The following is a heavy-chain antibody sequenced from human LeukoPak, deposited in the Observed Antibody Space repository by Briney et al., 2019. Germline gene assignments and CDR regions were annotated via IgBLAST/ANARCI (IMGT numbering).Heavy chain of an antibody. V-gene: IGHV1-69*05. CDR3: ARDVHGDYGSGWFDP. CDR1: GGTFNNSA. Sequence: SVKVSCKTSGGTFNNSATSWVRQAPGQGLEWLGGIMPLFGTAGYAQKFQGRVTITKDESTRTVYLELTSLTSDDTAVYYCARDVHGDYGSGWFDPWGQGTLVSVSS. J-gene: IGHJ5*02. CDR2: IMPLFGTA. D-gene: IGHD4-17*01.